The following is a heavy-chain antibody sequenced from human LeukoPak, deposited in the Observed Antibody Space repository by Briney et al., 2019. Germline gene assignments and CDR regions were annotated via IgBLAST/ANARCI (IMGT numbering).Heavy chain of an antibody. Sequence: SETLSLTCTVSGGSISSYYWSWIRQPPGKGLEWIGYIYYSGSTNYNPSLKSRVTISVDTSKNQFSLKLSSVTAADTAVYYCARDLFYDFWSGYSYNWFDPWGQGTLVTVSS. J-gene: IGHJ5*02. CDR3: ARDLFYDFWSGYSYNWFDP. CDR2: IYYSGST. CDR1: GGSISSYY. V-gene: IGHV4-59*01. D-gene: IGHD3-3*01.